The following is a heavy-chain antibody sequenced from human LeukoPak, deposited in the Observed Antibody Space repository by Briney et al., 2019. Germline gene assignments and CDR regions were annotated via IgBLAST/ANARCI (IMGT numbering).Heavy chain of an antibody. Sequence: PSETLSFTCTVSGDSISSDYYWAWIRQPPGKGLEWIGSAYHRGGPHYNPSLRSRVTILVDTSENQLSLELSSVTAADTAVYYCARALYYFETSGYTFDYWGQGSLVTVSS. J-gene: IGHJ4*02. CDR3: ARALYYFETSGYTFDY. V-gene: IGHV4-38-2*02. CDR1: GDSISSDYY. D-gene: IGHD3-22*01. CDR2: AYHRGGP.